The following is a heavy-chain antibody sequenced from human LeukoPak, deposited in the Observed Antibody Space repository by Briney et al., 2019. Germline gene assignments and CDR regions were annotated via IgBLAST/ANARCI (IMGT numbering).Heavy chain of an antibody. J-gene: IGHJ4*02. Sequence: SQTLSLTFAISGDSVSSYSAAWSWLRQSPSRGLEWLGRTYYRTQWYHDYAVSVKGRISINPDTSKNQFSLQLKSVTREDTAVYYCAREDRGGNGHFDFWGQGTLVGVSS. CDR2: TYYRTQWYH. CDR3: AREDRGGNGHFDF. D-gene: IGHD1-26*01. V-gene: IGHV6-1*01. CDR1: GDSVSSYSAA.